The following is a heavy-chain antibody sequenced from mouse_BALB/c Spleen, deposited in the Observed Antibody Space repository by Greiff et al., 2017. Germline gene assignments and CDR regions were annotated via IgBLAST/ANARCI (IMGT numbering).Heavy chain of an antibody. CDR1: GFSLTSYG. V-gene: IGHV2-9*02. CDR2: IWAGGST. CDR3: AREYDDDGDYAMDY. Sequence: QVQLQQSGPGLVAPSQSLSITCTASGFSLTSYGVHWVRQPPGKGLEWLGVIWAGGSTNYNSALMSRLSISKDNSKSQVFLKMNSLQTDDTAMYYCAREYDDDGDYAMDYWGQGTSVTVSS. J-gene: IGHJ4*01. D-gene: IGHD2-4*01.